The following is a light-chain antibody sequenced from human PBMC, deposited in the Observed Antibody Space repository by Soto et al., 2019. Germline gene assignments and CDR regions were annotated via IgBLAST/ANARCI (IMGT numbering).Light chain of an antibody. CDR2: KVS. Sequence: DIQMTQSPSTLSGSVGDRVTITCRASQTISSWLAWYQQKPGKAPKFLINKVSNLESGVPSRISGSGSGTEFTLTISSLQPDDFATYYCLQFNTFPWTFGQGTKGDIK. V-gene: IGKV1-5*03. CDR1: QTISSW. CDR3: LQFNTFPWT. J-gene: IGKJ1*01.